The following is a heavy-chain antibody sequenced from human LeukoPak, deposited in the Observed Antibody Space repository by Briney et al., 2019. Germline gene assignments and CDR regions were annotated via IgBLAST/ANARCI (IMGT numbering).Heavy chain of an antibody. CDR1: GFTFSNYV. Sequence: GGSLRLSCAASGFTFSNYVMNWVRQAPGKGLEWVSAISGPGGGTYYADSVKGRFAISRDNSKNTLYLQMSSLRVEDTAVYYCARDSGTLTGTATSFDYWGQGTLVTVSS. D-gene: IGHD2-15*01. V-gene: IGHV3-23*01. CDR3: ARDSGTLTGTATSFDY. J-gene: IGHJ4*02. CDR2: ISGPGGGT.